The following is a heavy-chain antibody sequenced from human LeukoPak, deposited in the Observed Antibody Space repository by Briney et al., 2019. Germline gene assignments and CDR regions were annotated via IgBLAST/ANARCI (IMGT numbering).Heavy chain of an antibody. CDR3: ARAVAGTHWFDP. CDR1: GFTLSTYD. Sequence: GGSLRLSCAASGFTLSTYDMHWARQPTGKGLEWVSGIDIPGNTYYPDSVKGRFTMSRESAKNSLYLQMNNLRAGDTAVYYCARAVAGTHWFDPWGQGTLVTVSS. J-gene: IGHJ5*02. V-gene: IGHV3-13*01. CDR2: IDIPGNT. D-gene: IGHD6-19*01.